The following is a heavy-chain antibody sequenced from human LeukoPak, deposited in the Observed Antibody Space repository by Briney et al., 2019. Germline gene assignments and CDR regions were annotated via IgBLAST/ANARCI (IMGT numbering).Heavy chain of an antibody. CDR2: IYTSGST. D-gene: IGHD5-18*01. CDR1: GGSISSYY. J-gene: IGHJ6*03. CDR3: ARYLGGYSYTYYYYYMDV. V-gene: IGHV4-4*07. Sequence: SETLSLTCTVSGGSISSYYWSWIRQPAGKGLEWIGRIYTSGSTNYNPSLKSRVTMSVDTSKNQFSLKLSSVTAADTAVYYCARYLGGYSYTYYYYYMDVWGKGTTVTVSS.